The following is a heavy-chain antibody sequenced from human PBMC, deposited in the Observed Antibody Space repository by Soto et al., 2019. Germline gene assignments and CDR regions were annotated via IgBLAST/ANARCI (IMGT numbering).Heavy chain of an antibody. CDR3: ARAYNSGLYDCDY. CDR2: IYYTGST. V-gene: IGHV4-61*01. CDR1: GDSVNSGNYY. D-gene: IGHD6-25*01. Sequence: QVQLQESGPGLVKPSETLSLTCTVSGDSVNSGNYYWNWIRQPPGKGLEWIGYIYYTGSTNYNPSLKSRVTMSIDTSKNQFSLKLNTVSAADTAVYYCARAYNSGLYDCDYWGQGTLVTVSS. J-gene: IGHJ4*02.